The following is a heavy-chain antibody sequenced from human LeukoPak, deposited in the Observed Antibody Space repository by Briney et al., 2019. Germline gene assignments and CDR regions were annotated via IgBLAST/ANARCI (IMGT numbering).Heavy chain of an antibody. D-gene: IGHD1-26*01. CDR2: ITSSSRYI. Sequence: GSLRLSCAASGFTFSSYWIHWVRQAPGKGLEWVSSITSSSRYIYYADSVKGRFTISRDNAKSPLYLQMNSLRAEDTAVYYCARDPYSGSYGDYYYYYMDVWGKGTTVTISS. V-gene: IGHV3-21*01. J-gene: IGHJ6*03. CDR3: ARDPYSGSYGDYYYYYMDV. CDR1: GFTFSSYW.